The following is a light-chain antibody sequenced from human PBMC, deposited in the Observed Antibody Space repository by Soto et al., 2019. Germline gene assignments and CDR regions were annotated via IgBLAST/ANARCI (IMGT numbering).Light chain of an antibody. Sequence: QAVVTQEPSLTVSPGGTVTLTCASSTGAVTSGYYPNWFQQKPGQAPRALIDGTSNKHSWTPARFSGSLLGGKAALTLAGVQPEEEAEYYCLLYYGGAQLWVFGGGTKLTVL. V-gene: IGLV7-43*01. J-gene: IGLJ3*02. CDR2: GTS. CDR3: LLYYGGAQLWV. CDR1: TGAVTSGYY.